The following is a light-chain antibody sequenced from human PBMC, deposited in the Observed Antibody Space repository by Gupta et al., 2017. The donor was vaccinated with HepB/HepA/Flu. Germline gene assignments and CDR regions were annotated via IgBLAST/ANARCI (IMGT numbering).Light chain of an antibody. CDR1: SSNIGSNY. Sequence: QSVLTQPPSASGTPGQRVTLPCSGSSSNIGSNYVYWYQHLPGTAPKLLIYRNNQRPSGVPDRFSGSKSGTSASLAISGLRSEDEANYYCAAWDDSLSGGVFGGGTKLTVL. CDR3: AAWDDSLSGGV. CDR2: RNN. J-gene: IGLJ3*02. V-gene: IGLV1-47*01.